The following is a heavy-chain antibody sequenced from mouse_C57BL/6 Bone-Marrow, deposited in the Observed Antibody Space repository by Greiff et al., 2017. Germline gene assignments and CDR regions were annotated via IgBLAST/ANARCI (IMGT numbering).Heavy chain of an antibody. J-gene: IGHJ2*01. CDR3: RRERDYGRNC. D-gene: IGHD1-1*02. CDR2: IHPNSGST. V-gene: IGHV1-64*01. Sequence: VQLQQPGAELVKPGASVKLSCKASGYTFTSYWMHWVKQRPGQGLAWIGMIHPNSGSTNYNEKFKSKATLTVDTSSSTAYMQLSSLTSADSAVDYWRRERDYGRNCGGRGTTLTVSS. CDR1: GYTFTSYW.